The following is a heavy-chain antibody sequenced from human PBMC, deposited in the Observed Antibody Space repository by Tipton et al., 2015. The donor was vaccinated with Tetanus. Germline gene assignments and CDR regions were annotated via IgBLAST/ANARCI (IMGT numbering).Heavy chain of an antibody. V-gene: IGHV3-48*02. CDR1: AFTFSTYS. J-gene: IGHJ3*02. CDR3: ARVRGGGSYPNAFDI. D-gene: IGHD1-26*01. Sequence: CAVSAFTFSTYSMSWVRQAPGKGLEWISYISPTGSTVHYADSVKGRFTISRDNAKNSLYLQMNSLRDADTAAYYCARVRGGGSYPNAFDIWGQGTLVTVSS. CDR2: ISPTGSTV.